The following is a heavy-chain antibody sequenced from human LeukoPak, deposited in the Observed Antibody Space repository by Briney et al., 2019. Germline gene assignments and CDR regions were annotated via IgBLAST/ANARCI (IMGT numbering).Heavy chain of an antibody. CDR3: AKGMREGGNWFDP. D-gene: IGHD3-16*01. J-gene: IGHJ5*02. CDR1: GFTFSSYG. Sequence: GRSLRLSCAASGFTFSSYGMHRVRQAPGKGLEGVAVISYDGSNKYYADSVKGRFTTSRDNSKNTLYLQMSSLRAEDTAVYYCAKGMREGGNWFDPWGQGTLVTVSS. CDR2: ISYDGSNK. V-gene: IGHV3-30*18.